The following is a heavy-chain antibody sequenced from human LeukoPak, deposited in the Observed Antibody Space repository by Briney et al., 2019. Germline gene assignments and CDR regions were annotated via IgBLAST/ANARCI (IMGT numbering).Heavy chain of an antibody. CDR2: INHSGST. D-gene: IGHD5-18*01. V-gene: IGHV4-34*01. J-gene: IGHJ3*02. Sequence: SETLSLTCAVYGGSFSGYYWSWIRQPPGEGLEWIGEINHSGSTNYNPSLKSRVTISVDTSKNQFSLKLSSVTAADTAVYYCARNSYGYYGKNAFDIWGQGTMVTVSS. CDR1: GGSFSGYY. CDR3: ARNSYGYYGKNAFDI.